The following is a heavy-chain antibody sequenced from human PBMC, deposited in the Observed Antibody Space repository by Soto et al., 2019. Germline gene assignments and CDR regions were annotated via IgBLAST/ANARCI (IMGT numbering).Heavy chain of an antibody. D-gene: IGHD3-9*01. Sequence: QVQLQESGPGLVKPSETLSLTCTVSGGSVSSGSYYWSWIRQPPGKGLEWIGYIHYSGSTNYNPSHKSRVTILVDRSKNQFSLKLSSVTAADTAVYYFATYYDIFNYWGQGALVTVSS. J-gene: IGHJ4*02. CDR2: IHYSGST. CDR3: ATYYDIFNY. V-gene: IGHV4-61*01. CDR1: GGSVSSGSYY.